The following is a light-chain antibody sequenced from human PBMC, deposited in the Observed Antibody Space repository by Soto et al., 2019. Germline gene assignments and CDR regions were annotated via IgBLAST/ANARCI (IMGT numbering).Light chain of an antibody. J-gene: IGKJ1*01. V-gene: IGKV3-20*01. Sequence: EIVLTQSPGTLSLSPGERATLSCRASQSVSSSYLAWYQQKPGQAHRLXIYGASSRATGIPDRFSGRGSGTEVTLTITRLEPEDFAVYHCQQYGNSPWTFGQGTKVDIK. CDR3: QQYGNSPWT. CDR1: QSVSSSY. CDR2: GAS.